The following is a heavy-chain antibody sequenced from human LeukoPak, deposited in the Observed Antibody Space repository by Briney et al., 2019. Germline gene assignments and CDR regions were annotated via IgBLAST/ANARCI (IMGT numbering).Heavy chain of an antibody. CDR1: GYSFTSYW. CDR2: IYPGNSDT. CDR3: ASAYYDILTGYYRGFDY. J-gene: IGHJ4*02. Sequence: GESLRISCKTSGYSFTSYWIHWVRQMPGKELEWMGSIYPGNSDTRYSPSFQGHVTISADSSSSTAYLQWSSLKASDAAMYYCASAYYDILTGYYRGFDYWGQGTLVTVSS. D-gene: IGHD3-9*01. V-gene: IGHV5-78*01.